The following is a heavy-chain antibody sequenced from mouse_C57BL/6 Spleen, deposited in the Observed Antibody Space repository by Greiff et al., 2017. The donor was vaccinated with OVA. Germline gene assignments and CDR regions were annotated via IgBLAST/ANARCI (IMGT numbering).Heavy chain of an antibody. CDR2: IYPGDGDT. CDR1: GYAFSSSW. CDR3: ARSCWDHYAMDY. J-gene: IGHJ4*01. D-gene: IGHD4-1*01. V-gene: IGHV1-82*01. Sequence: VQLQESGPELVKPGASVKISCKASGYAFSSSWMNWVNQRPGKGLEWIGRIYPGDGDTNYTGMFKGKATLTAATSSSPAYMQLSSLTSEDSAVYFSARSCWDHYAMDYWGQGTSVTVSS.